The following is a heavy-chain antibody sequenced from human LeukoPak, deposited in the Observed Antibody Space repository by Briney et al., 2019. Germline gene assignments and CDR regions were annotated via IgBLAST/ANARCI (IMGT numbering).Heavy chain of an antibody. CDR2: ISASGDST. D-gene: IGHD3/OR15-3a*01. Sequence: GGSLRLSCAASGFTVSSNYMNWVRQAPGKGLEWVSAISASGDSTYYADSVKGRFTISRDSSKNTLYLQMNSLSADGTAIYYCAKESRDFAPDSWGQGTLVTVSS. CDR1: GFTVSSNY. V-gene: IGHV3-23*01. CDR3: AKESRDFAPDS. J-gene: IGHJ4*02.